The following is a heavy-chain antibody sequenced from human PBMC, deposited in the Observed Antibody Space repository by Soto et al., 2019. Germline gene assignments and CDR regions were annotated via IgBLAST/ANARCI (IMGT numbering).Heavy chain of an antibody. Sequence: QVQLQESGPGLVKPSQTLSLTCTVSGGSISSGGYYWSWIRQHPGKGLEWVGYIYYSGSTYYNPSLKSRVTIAVDTSKNQFSLKLSSVTAADTAVHYCARLPPSRQQLGLFDYWGQGTLVTVSS. D-gene: IGHD6-13*01. V-gene: IGHV4-31*03. J-gene: IGHJ4*02. CDR2: IYYSGST. CDR3: ARLPPSRQQLGLFDY. CDR1: GGSISSGGYY.